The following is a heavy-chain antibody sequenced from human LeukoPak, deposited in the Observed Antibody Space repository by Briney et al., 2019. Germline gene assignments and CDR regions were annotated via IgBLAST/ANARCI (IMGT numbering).Heavy chain of an antibody. D-gene: IGHD3-22*01. Sequence: SETLSLTCTVSGGSISSGGYYWSWIRQHPRKGLEWIGYIYYSGSTYYNPSLKSRVTISVDTSKNQFSLKLSSVTAADTAVYYCARITMTRSGMDYWGQGTLVTVSS. CDR1: GGSISSGGYY. J-gene: IGHJ4*02. CDR2: IYYSGST. V-gene: IGHV4-31*03. CDR3: ARITMTRSGMDY.